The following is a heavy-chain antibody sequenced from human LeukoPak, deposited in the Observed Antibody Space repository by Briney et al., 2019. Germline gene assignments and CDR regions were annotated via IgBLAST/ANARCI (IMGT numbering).Heavy chain of an antibody. V-gene: IGHV3-64*01. CDR1: GFTFSSYA. CDR3: VRSLYGD. J-gene: IGHJ4*02. CDR2: ISSNGGST. Sequence: GGSLRLSCAASGFTFSSYAMHWVRQAPGKGLEYVSAISSNGGSTYYANSVKGRFTISRDNSKNTLYLQMGSLRAEDMAVYYCVRSLYGDWGQGTLVTVSS. D-gene: IGHD3-3*01.